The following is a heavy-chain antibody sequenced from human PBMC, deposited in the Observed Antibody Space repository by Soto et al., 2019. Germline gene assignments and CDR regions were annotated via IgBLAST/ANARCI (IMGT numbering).Heavy chain of an antibody. D-gene: IGHD3-9*01. J-gene: IGHJ6*03. Sequence: GGSLRLSCAASGFTFSSYGMHWVRQAPGKGLEWVAVIWYDGSNKYYADSVKGRFTISRDNSKNTLYLQMNSLRAEDTAVYYCARDHGPPTYYDILTGYYKGYYYYYYMDVWGKGTTVTVSS. V-gene: IGHV3-33*01. CDR1: GFTFSSYG. CDR2: IWYDGSNK. CDR3: ARDHGPPTYYDILTGYYKGYYYYYYMDV.